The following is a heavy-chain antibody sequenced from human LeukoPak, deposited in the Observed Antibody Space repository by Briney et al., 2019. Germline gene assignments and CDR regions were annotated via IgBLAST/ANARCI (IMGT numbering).Heavy chain of an antibody. D-gene: IGHD3-10*01. CDR1: GYTFTSYY. Sequence: GASVKVSCKASGYTFTSYYMHWVRQAPGQGLEWMGIINPSGGSTSYAQKFQGRVTMTRDTSTSTVYMELSSLRSEDTAAYYCARVTRVDSIYGSGSYEAFDIWGQGTMVTVSS. J-gene: IGHJ3*02. CDR3: ARVTRVDSIYGSGSYEAFDI. V-gene: IGHV1-46*01. CDR2: INPSGGST.